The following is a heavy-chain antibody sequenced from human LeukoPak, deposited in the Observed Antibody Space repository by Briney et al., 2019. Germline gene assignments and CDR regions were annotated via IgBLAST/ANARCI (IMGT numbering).Heavy chain of an antibody. J-gene: IGHJ4*02. V-gene: IGHV3-49*04. CDR3: ARANCVNGVCYHFDY. D-gene: IGHD2-8*01. Sequence: GGSLRLSCTASRFTFGDYAMTWVRQAPGKGLEWVGSIRKKGFGGTTEYAASVKGRFTISRDDSNSIAYLQMNSLKTEDTAVYYCARANCVNGVCYHFDYWGQGTLVTVSS. CDR2: IRKKGFGGTT. CDR1: RFTFGDYA.